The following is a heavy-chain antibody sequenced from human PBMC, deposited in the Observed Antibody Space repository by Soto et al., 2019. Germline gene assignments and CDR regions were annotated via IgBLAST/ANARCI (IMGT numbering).Heavy chain of an antibody. J-gene: IGHJ6*02. Sequence: GASVTVSCKASGYAFTNYDINWVRQAAGQGLEWMGWLNLNSGIAGYAHKFQGRVTMTRNTSISTAYMDLNSLRSDDTAVYYCARDGVVLPAAPMGMDVWGQGTPVTVSS. CDR2: LNLNSGIA. V-gene: IGHV1-8*01. CDR3: ARDGVVLPAAPMGMDV. D-gene: IGHD2-2*01. CDR1: GYAFTNYD.